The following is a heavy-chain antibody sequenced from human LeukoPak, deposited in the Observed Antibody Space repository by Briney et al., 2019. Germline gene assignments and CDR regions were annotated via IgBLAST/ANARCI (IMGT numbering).Heavy chain of an antibody. CDR1: GFTFSSYG. D-gene: IGHD3-22*01. CDR2: IWYDGSNK. J-gene: IGHJ4*02. CDR3: ARGSSGWFYYFDY. V-gene: IGHV3-33*01. Sequence: PGGSLRLSGAASGFTFSSYGMHWVRQAPGKGLEWVAVIWYDGSNKYYADSVKGRFTISRDNSKNTLYLQMNSLRAEDTAVYYCARGSSGWFYYFDYWGQGTLVTVSS.